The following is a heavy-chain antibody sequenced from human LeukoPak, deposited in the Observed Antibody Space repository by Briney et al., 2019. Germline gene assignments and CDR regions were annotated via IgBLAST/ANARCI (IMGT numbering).Heavy chain of an antibody. Sequence: ASVKVSCKASGGTFSSYAISWVRQAPGQGLEWMGGIIPIFGTANYAQKFQGRVTITADESTSTAYMELSSLRSEDTAVYYCAIATIVGATRGMDVWGQGTTVTVSS. J-gene: IGHJ6*02. CDR3: AIATIVGATRGMDV. D-gene: IGHD1-26*01. CDR1: GGTFSSYA. CDR2: IIPIFGTA. V-gene: IGHV1-69*13.